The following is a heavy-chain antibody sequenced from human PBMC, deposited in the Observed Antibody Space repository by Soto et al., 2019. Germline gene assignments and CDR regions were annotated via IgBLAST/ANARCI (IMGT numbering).Heavy chain of an antibody. CDR1: QFTFSRYW. D-gene: IGHD1-26*01. CDR3: VRVATGSYDWFDP. CDR2: INSDGSRT. J-gene: IGHJ5*02. V-gene: IGHV3-74*03. Sequence: EVQLVESDGGLVQPGGSLRLSCAASQFTFSRYWMHWVRQAPGKGLMWVSRINSDGSRTTYADSVKGRFTISRDNAKNTLFLQMNSLRAEDSAVYYCVRVATGSYDWFDPWGQGTLVTVSS.